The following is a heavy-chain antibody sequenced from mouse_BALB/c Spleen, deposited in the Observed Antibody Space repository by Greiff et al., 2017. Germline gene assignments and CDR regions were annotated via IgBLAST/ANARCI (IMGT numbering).Heavy chain of an antibody. J-gene: IGHJ3*01. V-gene: IGHV14-1*02. Sequence: VQLQQSGAELVKPGASVKLSCTASGFNIKDYYMHWVKQRPEQGLEWIGWIDPENGNTIYDPKFQGKASITADTSSNTAYLQLSSLTSEDTAVYYCARPYYYGKSWFAYWGQGTLVTVSA. CDR3: ARPYYYGKSWFAY. D-gene: IGHD2-1*01. CDR2: IDPENGNT. CDR1: GFNIKDYY.